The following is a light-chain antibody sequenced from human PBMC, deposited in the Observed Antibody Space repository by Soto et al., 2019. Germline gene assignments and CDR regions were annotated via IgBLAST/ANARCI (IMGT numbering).Light chain of an antibody. J-gene: IGLJ2*01. V-gene: IGLV2-11*01. CDR3: CSYAGADIVI. CDR2: DVS. CDR1: SSDVGGYDY. Sequence: QSALTQPRSVSGSPGQSITISCTGTSSDVGGYDYVSWYQLYPGKAPKLMIYDVSTRPSGVPDRFSGSKSGNTASLTISGLQAEDDADYFCCSYAGADIVIFGGGTKLTVL.